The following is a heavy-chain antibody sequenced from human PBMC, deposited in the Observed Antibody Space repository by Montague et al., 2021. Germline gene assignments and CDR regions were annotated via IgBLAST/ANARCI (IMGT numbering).Heavy chain of an antibody. V-gene: IGHV4-39*01. CDR3: ARLFNNGYDGALDL. J-gene: IGHJ5*02. CDR1: GASITSNIYY. D-gene: IGHD1-1*01. Sequence: SETLSLTCTVSGASITSNIYYWGWIRQSPGKGLEWIGSIYYSGNSFYHPSLKGRITMAVDTSKNQFSLKLSSVTAADTAIYYCARLFNNGYDGALDLWGQGTLVTVSS. CDR2: IYYSGNS.